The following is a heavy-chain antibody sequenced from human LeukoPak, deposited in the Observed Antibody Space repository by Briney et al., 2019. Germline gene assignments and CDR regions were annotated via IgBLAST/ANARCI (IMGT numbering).Heavy chain of an antibody. CDR1: GGSISSYF. Sequence: SETLSLTCTVSGGSISSYFWSWIRQPPGKGLEWIGYIYYSGSTNYNPSLKSRVTMSVDTSRNEFSLKLSSVTAADTGVYYCARGPVGGTRLVDYWGQGTLVTVSS. CDR2: IYYSGST. CDR3: ARGPVGGTRLVDY. J-gene: IGHJ4*02. V-gene: IGHV4-59*01. D-gene: IGHD1-26*01.